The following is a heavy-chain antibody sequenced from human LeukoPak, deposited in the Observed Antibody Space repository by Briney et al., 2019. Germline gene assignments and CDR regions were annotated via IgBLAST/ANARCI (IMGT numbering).Heavy chain of an antibody. D-gene: IGHD3-22*01. CDR2: TYYRSKWFN. CDR1: GDSVSSNSAA. J-gene: IGHJ4*02. CDR3: ARAGDRSGYYPDY. V-gene: IGHV6-1*01. Sequence: SQTLSLTCAISGDSVSSNSAAWNWIRQSPSRGLEWLGRTYYRSKWFNDYAVSVKSRITINPDTSKNQFSLQLNSVTPEDTAVYYCARAGDRSGYYPDYWAREPWSPSPQ.